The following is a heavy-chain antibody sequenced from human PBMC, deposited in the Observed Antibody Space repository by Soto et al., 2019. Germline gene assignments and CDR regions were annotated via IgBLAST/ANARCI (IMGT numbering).Heavy chain of an antibody. CDR3: ARAVTYGSRYYYMDV. CDR2: IWYDGSNK. V-gene: IGHV3-33*01. Sequence: GGSLRLSCAASGFTFSSDGMHWVRQAPGKGLEWVAVIWYDGSNKYYADSVKGRFTISRDNSKNTLYLQMNSLRAADTAVYYCARAVTYGSRYYYMDVWGKGTTVTVSS. D-gene: IGHD3-10*01. CDR1: GFTFSSDG. J-gene: IGHJ6*03.